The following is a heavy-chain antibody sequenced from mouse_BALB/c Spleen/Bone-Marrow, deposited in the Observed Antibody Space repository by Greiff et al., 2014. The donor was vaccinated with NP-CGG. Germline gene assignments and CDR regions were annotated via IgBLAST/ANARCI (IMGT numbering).Heavy chain of an antibody. D-gene: IGHD4-1*02. Sequence: VQLKESGPSLVKPSQTLSLTCSVTGDSITCGYWNWIRKFPGNKLEYMGYISYSGSTYYNPSLKSRISITRDTSKNQYYLQLNSVTTEDTATYYCARWRQLGRPGFAYWGQGTLVTVSA. V-gene: IGHV3-8*02. CDR3: ARWRQLGRPGFAY. J-gene: IGHJ3*01. CDR1: GDSITCGY. CDR2: ISYSGST.